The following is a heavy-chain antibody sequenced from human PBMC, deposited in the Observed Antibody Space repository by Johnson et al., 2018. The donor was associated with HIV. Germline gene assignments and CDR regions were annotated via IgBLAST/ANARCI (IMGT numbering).Heavy chain of an antibody. CDR3: AKDSEVSGYQPDAFDI. Sequence: VLLLESGGGVVQPGRSLRLSCAASGFTFNNYGMHWVRQAPGKGLEWVAVIWHDGSNKYYADSVKGRFTISRDNSKNTLYLQMNSLRAEDTAVYYCAKDSEVSGYQPDAFDIWGQGTMVTVSS. CDR1: GFTFNNYG. V-gene: IGHV3-33*06. CDR2: IWHDGSNK. J-gene: IGHJ3*02. D-gene: IGHD3-3*01.